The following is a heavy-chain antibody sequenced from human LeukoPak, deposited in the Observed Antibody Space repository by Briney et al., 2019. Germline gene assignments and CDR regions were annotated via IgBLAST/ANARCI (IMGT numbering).Heavy chain of an antibody. CDR2: IYYSGST. Sequence: SETLSLTCGVYGGSFSDYYWGWIRQPPGKGLEWIGSIYYSGSTYYNPSLRSRVTISVDTSKNQFSLKLSSVTAADTAVYYCARPGILTGYFDYWGQGTLVTVSS. CDR3: ARPGILTGYFDY. J-gene: IGHJ4*02. V-gene: IGHV4-39*01. CDR1: GGSFSDYY. D-gene: IGHD3-9*01.